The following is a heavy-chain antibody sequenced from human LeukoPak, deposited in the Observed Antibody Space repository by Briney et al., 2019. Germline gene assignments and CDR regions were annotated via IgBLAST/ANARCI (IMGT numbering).Heavy chain of an antibody. D-gene: IGHD3-10*01. CDR2: ISGSGGST. V-gene: IGHV3-23*01. CDR3: ASGSYYNDAFDI. J-gene: IGHJ3*02. CDR1: GFTFSSYA. Sequence: PGGSLRLSCAASGFTFSSYAMSWVRQAPGKGLEWGSAISGSGGSTYYADSVRGRFTISRDNSKNTLYLQMNSLRAEDTAVYYCASGSYYNDAFDIWGQGTMVTVSS.